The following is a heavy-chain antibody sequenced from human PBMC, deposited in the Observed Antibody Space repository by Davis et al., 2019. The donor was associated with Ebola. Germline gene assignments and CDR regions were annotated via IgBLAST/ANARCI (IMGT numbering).Heavy chain of an antibody. CDR3: ARDGYCSGGSGYFFDY. CDR2: INAGNGNT. CDR1: GYTFTSYA. Sequence: AASVKVSCKASGYTFTSYAMHWVRQAPGQRLEWMGWINAGNGNTKYSQKFQGRVTITRDTSASTAYTELSSLRSEDTAVYYCARDGYCSGGSGYFFDYWGQGTLVTVSS. J-gene: IGHJ4*02. V-gene: IGHV1-3*01. D-gene: IGHD2-15*01.